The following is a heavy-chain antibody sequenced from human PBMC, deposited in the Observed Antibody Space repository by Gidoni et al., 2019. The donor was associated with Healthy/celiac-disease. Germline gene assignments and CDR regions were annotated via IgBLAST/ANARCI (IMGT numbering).Heavy chain of an antibody. D-gene: IGHD5-18*01. CDR3: ARVGRYSYGFVDY. V-gene: IGHV4-34*01. CDR2: VNHSGST. J-gene: IGHJ4*02. Sequence: QVQLQQWGAGLLKPSETLSPTCAVYGGSFSGYYWSWIRQPPGKGLEWIGEVNHSGSTNYNPSLKSRVTISVDTSKNPFSLKLSSVTAADTAVYYCARVGRYSYGFVDYWGQGTLVTVSS. CDR1: GGSFSGYY.